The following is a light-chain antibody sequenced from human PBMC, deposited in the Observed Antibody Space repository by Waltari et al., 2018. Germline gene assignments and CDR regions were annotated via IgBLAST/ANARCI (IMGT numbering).Light chain of an antibody. V-gene: IGLV1-51*01. Sequence: QSVLTQPPSVSAAPGQKVPISCSGTGSNIGNNFVSWYQQLPGTAPKLRIYDNNKRPSGIPDRFSGSKSGTSATLGITGLQTGDEADYYCGTWDTDLSVVFGGGTKLTVL. CDR1: GSNIGNNF. J-gene: IGLJ2*01. CDR3: GTWDTDLSVV. CDR2: DNN.